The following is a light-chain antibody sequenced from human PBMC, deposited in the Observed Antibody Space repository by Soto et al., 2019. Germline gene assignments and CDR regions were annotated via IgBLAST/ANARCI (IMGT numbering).Light chain of an antibody. CDR3: QQYNSYLWT. CDR2: DAS. J-gene: IGKJ1*01. CDR1: QSISNY. V-gene: IGKV1-5*01. Sequence: VQMHKSTSSLSAPVGDRVPITCRTSQSISNYLNWYQQKPGKAPKFLIYDASSLESGVPSRFSGSGSGTEFTLTISSLQPDDFATYYCQQYNSYLWTFGQG.